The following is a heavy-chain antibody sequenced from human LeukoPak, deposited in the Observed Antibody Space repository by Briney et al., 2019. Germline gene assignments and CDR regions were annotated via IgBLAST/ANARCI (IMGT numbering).Heavy chain of an antibody. Sequence: PGGSLRLSCAASGFTFSSYGMHWVRQAPGKGLEWVAVISYDGSNKYYADSVEGRFTISRDNSKNTLYLQMNSLRAEDTAVYYCAKDTERYCSGGSCYYFDYWGQGTLVTVSS. D-gene: IGHD2-15*01. V-gene: IGHV3-30*18. J-gene: IGHJ4*02. CDR3: AKDTERYCSGGSCYYFDY. CDR1: GFTFSSYG. CDR2: ISYDGSNK.